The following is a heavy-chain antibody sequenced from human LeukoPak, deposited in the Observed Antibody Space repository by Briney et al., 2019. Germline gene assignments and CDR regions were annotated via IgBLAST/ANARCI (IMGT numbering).Heavy chain of an antibody. CDR2: IYTRGNT. D-gene: IGHD4-17*01. CDR3: ARSVPSRDYGSSSFDY. V-gene: IGHV4-4*07. J-gene: IGHJ4*02. CDR1: GGSISSYY. Sequence: PSETLSLTCTVSGGSISSYYWSWVRQPAGKGLELIGRIYTRGNTNYNPSLKSRVTMSVDTPKNQFSLKVNSLTAADTAMYYCARSVPSRDYGSSSFDYWGQGILVTVSS.